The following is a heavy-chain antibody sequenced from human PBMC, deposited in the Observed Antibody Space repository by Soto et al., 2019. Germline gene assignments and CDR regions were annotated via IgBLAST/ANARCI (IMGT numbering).Heavy chain of an antibody. CDR2: ITWNGGSV. Sequence: EEQLVESGGALVQPGRSLRLSCAASGFTFDDYAMHWVRQAPGKGLEWVSFITWNGGSVGYADSLKGRFTISRDNAKNSLYLQLSSLRTEDTAFYYRTRGYCSVGSCAFDIWGQGTMVTVSS. J-gene: IGHJ3*02. V-gene: IGHV3-9*01. D-gene: IGHD2-15*01. CDR3: TRGYCSVGSCAFDI. CDR1: GFTFDDYA.